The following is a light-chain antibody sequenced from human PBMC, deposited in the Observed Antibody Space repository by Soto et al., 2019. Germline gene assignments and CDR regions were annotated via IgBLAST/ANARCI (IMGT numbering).Light chain of an antibody. Sequence: EIPMLQPRSTLSAYMSDRVTITCRASQSISSWLAWYQQKPGKAPKLLIYKASSLESGVPSRFSGSGSGTEFTLTISSLQPDDFATYYCQQAYSTPRTFGQGTKVDIK. CDR3: QQAYSTPRT. CDR2: KAS. J-gene: IGKJ1*01. CDR1: QSISSW. V-gene: IGKV1-5*03.